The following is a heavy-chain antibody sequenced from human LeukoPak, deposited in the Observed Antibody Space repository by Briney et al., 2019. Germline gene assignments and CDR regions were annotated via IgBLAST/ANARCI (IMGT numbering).Heavy chain of an antibody. CDR3: TRGHWGLQS. CDR1: GASVTDYY. CDR2: IHHSGNS. Sequence: SETLSLTCTVSGASVTDYYWSWIRQSPGKGLEWISYIHHSGNSDYNPSLRSRVTTSLDTSKNQFSLNLISVTAADTAVYYCTRGHWGLQSWGQGTLVTVSP. V-gene: IGHV4-59*02. D-gene: IGHD7-27*01. J-gene: IGHJ5*02.